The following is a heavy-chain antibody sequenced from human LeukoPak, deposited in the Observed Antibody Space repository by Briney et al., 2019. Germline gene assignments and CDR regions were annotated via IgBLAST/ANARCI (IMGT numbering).Heavy chain of an antibody. D-gene: IGHD3-22*01. CDR1: GGSVNSGGYY. V-gene: IGHV4-31*03. Sequence: PSETLSLTCTVSGGSVNSGGYYWSWIRQYPGRGLEWIGYIYFSRSTFYNPSFESRVFISLDTSKNQFSLRLSSVTAADTAIYYCARQPPGSGYQYRYYFDYWGQGTLVTVSS. CDR3: ARQPPGSGYQYRYYFDY. CDR2: IYFSRST. J-gene: IGHJ4*02.